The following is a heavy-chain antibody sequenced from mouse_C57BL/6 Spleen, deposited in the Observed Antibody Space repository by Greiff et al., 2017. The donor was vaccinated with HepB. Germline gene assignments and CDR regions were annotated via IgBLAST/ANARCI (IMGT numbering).Heavy chain of an antibody. Sequence: EVQVVESGGDLVKPGGSLKLSCAASGFTFSSYGMSWVRQTPDKRLEWVATISSGGSYTYYPDSVKGRCTISTDNAKNTLYLQMSSLKSEDTAMYYCARHGLYYGYDVRAWFAYWGRGTLVTVSA. CDR2: ISSGGSYT. J-gene: IGHJ3*01. CDR3: ARHGLYYGYDVRAWFAY. D-gene: IGHD2-2*01. V-gene: IGHV5-6*01. CDR1: GFTFSSYG.